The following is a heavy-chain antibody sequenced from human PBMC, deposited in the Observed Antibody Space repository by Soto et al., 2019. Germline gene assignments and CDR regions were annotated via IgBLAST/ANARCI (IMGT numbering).Heavy chain of an antibody. V-gene: IGHV4-59*01. D-gene: IGHD3-9*01. CDR1: GGSISSYY. CDR2: IYDSGST. J-gene: IGHJ5*02. CDR3: ARAFGSLRYFDWLLSRFDP. Sequence: QVQLQESGPGLVKPSETLSLTCTVSGGSISSYYWSWVRQPPGKGLEWIGYIYDSGSTNYNPSLKSRVTISVDTYKNQFSLKLSSVTAADTAVYYCARAFGSLRYFDWLLSRFDPWGQGTLVTVSS.